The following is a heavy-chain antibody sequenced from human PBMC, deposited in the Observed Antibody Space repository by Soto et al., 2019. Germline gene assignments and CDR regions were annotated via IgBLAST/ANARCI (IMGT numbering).Heavy chain of an antibody. D-gene: IGHD5-12*01. CDR1: GFTFSSYG. V-gene: IGHV3-30*18. CDR3: AKVGYSGYDAPFDY. CDR2: ISYDGSNK. Sequence: GGALRLSXAASGFTFSSYGMHWVRQAPGKGLEWVAVISYDGSNKYYADSVKGRFTISRDNSKNTLYLQMNSLRAEDTAVYYCAKVGYSGYDAPFDYWGQGTLVTVSS. J-gene: IGHJ4*02.